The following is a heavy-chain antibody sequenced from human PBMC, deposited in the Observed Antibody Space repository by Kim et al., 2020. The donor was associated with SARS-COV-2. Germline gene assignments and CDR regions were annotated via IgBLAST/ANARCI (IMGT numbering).Heavy chain of an antibody. CDR3: ARDRMSTSGMTFDI. D-gene: IGHD2-2*01. J-gene: IGHJ3*02. Sequence: AQKFQGRVTMTRDTSTSTVYMELSSLRSEDTAVYYCARDRMSTSGMTFDIWGQGTMVTVSS. V-gene: IGHV1-46*01.